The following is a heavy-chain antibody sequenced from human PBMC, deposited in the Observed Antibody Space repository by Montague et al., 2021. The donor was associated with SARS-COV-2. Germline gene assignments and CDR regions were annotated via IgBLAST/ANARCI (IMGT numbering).Heavy chain of an antibody. V-gene: IGHV4-34*01. J-gene: IGHJ4*02. CDR2: KKNSGST. CDR3: AIDRYSSSWYWHKYYFDY. D-gene: IGHD6-13*01. Sequence: KKNSGSTNYYPSLKRRFPISVDTSQNQFSLKLSSVTAADTAVYYCAIDRYSSSWYWHKYYFDYWGQGTLVTVSS.